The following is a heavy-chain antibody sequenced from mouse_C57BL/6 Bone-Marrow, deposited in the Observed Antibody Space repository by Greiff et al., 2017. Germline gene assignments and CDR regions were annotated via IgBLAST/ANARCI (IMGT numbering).Heavy chain of an antibody. CDR1: GYTFTSYG. V-gene: IGHV1-81*01. J-gene: IGHJ4*01. D-gene: IGHD2-1*01. CDR3: AIYGNYAMDY. Sequence: QVQLQQSGAELARPGASVKLSCKASGYTFTSYGISWVKQRTGQGLEWIGEIYPRSGNTYYNEKFKGKATLTADKSSSTAYMEPRSLTSEDSAVYFCAIYGNYAMDYWGQGTSVTVSS. CDR2: IYPRSGNT.